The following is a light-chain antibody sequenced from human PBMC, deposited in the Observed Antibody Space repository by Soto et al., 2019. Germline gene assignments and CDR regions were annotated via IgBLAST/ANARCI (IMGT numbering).Light chain of an antibody. CDR3: AAWDDSLNGVL. V-gene: IGLV1-44*01. J-gene: IGLJ2*01. CDR2: NNN. CDR1: SSNIGSNT. Sequence: QSVLTQPPSASTTPGQRVTISCSGSSSNIGSNTVNWYQQLPGTAPKLLIYNNNQRPSGVPDRISGSKSATSASLAIIGLQSEDEADYYCAAWDDSLNGVLFGGGTKVTVL.